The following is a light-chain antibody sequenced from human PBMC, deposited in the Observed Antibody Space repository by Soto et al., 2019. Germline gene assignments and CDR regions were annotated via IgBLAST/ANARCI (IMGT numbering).Light chain of an antibody. Sequence: QSALTQPASVSGSPGQSIIISCTGTSSDVGGYNYVSWYQQHPGKAPKLMIYEVSKRPSGVSNRFSGSKSGNTASLTISGLQAEDEADYYCSSYTSSSTQVFGTGTKLTVL. CDR3: SSYTSSSTQV. J-gene: IGLJ1*01. CDR2: EVS. V-gene: IGLV2-14*01. CDR1: SSDVGGYNY.